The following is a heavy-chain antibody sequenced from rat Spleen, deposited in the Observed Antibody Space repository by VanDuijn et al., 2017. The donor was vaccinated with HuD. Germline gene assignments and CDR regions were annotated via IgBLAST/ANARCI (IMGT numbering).Heavy chain of an antibody. CDR1: GFSITSSY. V-gene: IGHV3-1*01. D-gene: IGHD3-1*01. J-gene: IGHJ2*01. CDR2: ISYSGST. CDR3: ARLPLFDY. Sequence: EVQLQESGPGLVKPSQSLSLTCSVTGFSITSSYRWNWIRKFPGNKLEWMGYISYSGSTSYNPSLKSRISLTRDTSKNQFFLQLNSVTTEDTATYYCARLPLFDYWGQGVMVTVSS.